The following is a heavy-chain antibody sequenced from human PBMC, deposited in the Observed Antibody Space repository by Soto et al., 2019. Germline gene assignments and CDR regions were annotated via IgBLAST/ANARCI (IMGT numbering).Heavy chain of an antibody. CDR2: IYYSGST. D-gene: IGHD2-15*01. V-gene: IGHV4-59*08. J-gene: IGHJ6*03. CDR1: GGSISSYY. CDR3: ARTPQDAVVAASYYYYYMDV. Sequence: SETLSLTCTVSGGSISSYYWSWIRQPPGKGLEWIGYIYYSGSTNYNPSLKSRVTISVDTSKNQFSLKLSSVTAADTAVYYCARTPQDAVVAASYYYYYMDVWGKGTTVTVSS.